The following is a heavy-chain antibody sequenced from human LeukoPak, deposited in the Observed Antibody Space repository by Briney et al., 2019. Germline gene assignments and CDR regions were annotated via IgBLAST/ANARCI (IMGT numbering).Heavy chain of an antibody. CDR3: ARDPPYYDNSGYYYDY. Sequence: GGSLRLSCAASGFTFSPYSMNWVRQAPGEGLEWGSSISGSSLYIYYADSVKGRFTISRDNDNNSLYLQMNSLRAEDTAVYYCARDPPYYDNSGYYYDYWGQGTLVTVSS. CDR1: GFTFSPYS. V-gene: IGHV3-21*01. D-gene: IGHD3-22*01. CDR2: ISGSSLYI. J-gene: IGHJ4*02.